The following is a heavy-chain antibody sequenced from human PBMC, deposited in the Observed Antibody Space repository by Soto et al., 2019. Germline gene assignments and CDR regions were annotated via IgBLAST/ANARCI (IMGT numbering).Heavy chain of an antibody. CDR2: IIPIFGTA. D-gene: IGHD2-15*01. J-gene: IGHJ6*02. CDR3: ARGARGSCYSCDYYYYYGMDV. V-gene: IGHV1-69*13. Sequence: GASVKVSCKASGGTFSSYAISWVRQAPGQGLEWMGGIIPIFGTANYAQKFQGRVTITADESTSTAYMELSSLRSEDTAVYYCARGARGSCYSCDYYYYYGMDVWGQGTTVTVSS. CDR1: GGTFSSYA.